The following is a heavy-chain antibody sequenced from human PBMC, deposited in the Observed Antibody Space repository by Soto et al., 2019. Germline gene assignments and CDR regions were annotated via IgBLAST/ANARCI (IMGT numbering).Heavy chain of an antibody. J-gene: IGHJ5*02. CDR1: GFTFSRYD. CDR2: IGTSGDT. Sequence: EVQEMESGGGLVQPGGSLRLSCAASGFTFSRYDMHWVRQPTGRGLEWVSGIGTSGDTYYAGSVKGRFTISRENAKNSVYLQMNSLRAGDTAVYYCARGALGFDPWGQGTLVAVS. CDR3: ARGALGFDP. V-gene: IGHV3-13*04. D-gene: IGHD6-6*01.